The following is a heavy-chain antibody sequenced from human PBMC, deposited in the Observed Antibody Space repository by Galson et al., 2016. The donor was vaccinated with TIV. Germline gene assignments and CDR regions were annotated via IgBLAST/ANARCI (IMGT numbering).Heavy chain of an antibody. CDR3: AKDAYSSYSNYYYYYMDV. V-gene: IGHV3-30*02. CDR2: IRYDGGNT. CDR1: GFTFSTYG. D-gene: IGHD6-6*01. Sequence: SLRLSCAASGFTFSTYGMHWVRQAPGQGLEWVAFIRYDGGNTFYADSVKGRFTISRDNSRNTLYLQMNSLRVEDTSIFYCAKDAYSSYSNYYYYYMDVWGKGTTVAVSS. J-gene: IGHJ6*03.